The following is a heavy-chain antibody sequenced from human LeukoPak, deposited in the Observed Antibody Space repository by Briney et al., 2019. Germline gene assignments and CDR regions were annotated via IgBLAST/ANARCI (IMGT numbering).Heavy chain of an antibody. V-gene: IGHV3-48*03. CDR1: GFTFSSYE. CDR2: ISSSGSTI. CDR3: ARDSEQWLPVDDAFDI. D-gene: IGHD6-19*01. Sequence: PGGSLRLSCAASGFTFSSYEMNWVRQAPGKGLEWVSYISSSGSTIYYADPVKGRFTISRDNAKNSLYLQMNSLRAEDTAVYYCARDSEQWLPVDDAFDIWGQGTMVTVSS. J-gene: IGHJ3*02.